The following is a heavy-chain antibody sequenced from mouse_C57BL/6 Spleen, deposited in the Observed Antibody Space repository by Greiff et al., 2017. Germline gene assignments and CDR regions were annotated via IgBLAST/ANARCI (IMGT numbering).Heavy chain of an antibody. D-gene: IGHD2-4*01. J-gene: IGHJ4*01. V-gene: IGHV1-80*01. CDR2: IYPGDGDT. CDR3: ARFDYDGLYYAMDY. Sequence: QVQLQQSGAELVKPGASVKISCKASGYAFSSYGMNGVKQRPGKGLERIGQIYPGDGDTNYNEKFKGKATLTADKSSSTAYMQLSSLTSEDSAVYFGARFDYDGLYYAMDYWGQGTSVTVSS. CDR1: GYAFSSYG.